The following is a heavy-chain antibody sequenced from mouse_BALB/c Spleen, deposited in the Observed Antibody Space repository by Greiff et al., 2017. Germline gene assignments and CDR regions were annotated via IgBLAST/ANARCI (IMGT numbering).Heavy chain of an antibody. Sequence: EVKLMESGGGLVQPGGSRKLSCAASGFTFSSFGMHWVRQAPEKGLEWVAYISSGSSTIYYADTVKGRFTISRDNPKNTLFLQMTSLRSEDTAMYYCARGYGAWFAYWGQGTLVTVSA. CDR1: GFTFSSFG. D-gene: IGHD1-2*01. CDR3: ARGYGAWFAY. J-gene: IGHJ3*01. CDR2: ISSGSSTI. V-gene: IGHV5-17*02.